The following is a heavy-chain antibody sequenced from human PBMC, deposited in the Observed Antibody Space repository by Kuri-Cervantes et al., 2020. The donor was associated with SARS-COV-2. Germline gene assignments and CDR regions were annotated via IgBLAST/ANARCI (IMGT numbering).Heavy chain of an antibody. Sequence: GGSLRLSCAASGFTFTNYAMSWVRQAPGKGLEWVSSISNSGGGTYYADSVKGRFIISRDNSKKTLYLQMNSLKTEDTAVYYCTTGRCSSTSCYSPYYGMDVWGQGTTVTVSS. CDR3: TTGRCSSTSCYSPYYGMDV. V-gene: IGHV3-23*01. CDR1: GFTFTNYA. D-gene: IGHD2-2*01. CDR2: ISNSGGGT. J-gene: IGHJ6*02.